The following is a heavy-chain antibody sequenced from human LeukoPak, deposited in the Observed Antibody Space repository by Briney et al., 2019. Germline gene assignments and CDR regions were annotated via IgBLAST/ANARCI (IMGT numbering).Heavy chain of an antibody. CDR2: IWYDGSNK. Sequence: PGGSLRLSCAASGFTFSSYGMHWVRQAPGKGLEWVAVIWYDGSNKYYADSVKGRFTISRDNSKNTLYLQMNSLRAEDTAVYYCAKDRLFVGRYFDYWGQGTLVTVSS. CDR3: AKDRLFVGRYFDY. J-gene: IGHJ4*02. V-gene: IGHV3-30*02. D-gene: IGHD3-16*01. CDR1: GFTFSSYG.